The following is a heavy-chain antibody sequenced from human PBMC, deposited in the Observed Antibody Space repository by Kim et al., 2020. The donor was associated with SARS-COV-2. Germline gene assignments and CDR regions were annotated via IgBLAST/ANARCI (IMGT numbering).Heavy chain of an antibody. J-gene: IGHJ4*02. CDR3: ARDYVAGSYLGLVDY. CDR1: GFTFSTYA. Sequence: GGSLRLSCAASGFTFSTYAMHWVRQAPGKGLEWVAVTSYDGNNKYYADSVKGRFTISRDNSKNTLYLQMNSLRAEDTAMYYCARDYVAGSYLGLVDYWGQGTLVTVSS. D-gene: IGHD3-10*01. CDR2: TSYDGNNK. V-gene: IGHV3-30-3*01.